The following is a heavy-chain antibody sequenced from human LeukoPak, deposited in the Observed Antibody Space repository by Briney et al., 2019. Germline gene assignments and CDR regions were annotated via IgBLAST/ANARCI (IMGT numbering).Heavy chain of an antibody. J-gene: IGHJ6*02. V-gene: IGHV4-59*01. CDR1: GGPISSYY. D-gene: IGHD6-6*01. CDR2: IYYSGST. CDR3: ASSRYYYYGMDV. Sequence: SETLSLTCTVSGGPISSYYWSWIRQPPGKGLEWIGYIYYSGSTNYNPSLKSRVTISVDTSKNQFSLKLSSVTAADTAVYYCASSRYYYYGMDVWGQGTTVTVSS.